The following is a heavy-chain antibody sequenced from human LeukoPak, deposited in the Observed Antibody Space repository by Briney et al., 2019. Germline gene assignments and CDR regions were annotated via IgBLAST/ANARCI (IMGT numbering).Heavy chain of an antibody. J-gene: IGHJ4*02. V-gene: IGHV1-69*06. CDR3: ARHQRFLDYFDY. CDR2: IIPIFGTA. Sequence: ASVKVSCKASGGTFSSYAISWVRQAPGQGLEWMGGIIPIFGTANYAQKFQGRVTITADKSTSTAYMELSSLRSEDTAVYYCARHQRFLDYFDYWGQGTLVTVSS. D-gene: IGHD1-1*01. CDR1: GGTFSSYA.